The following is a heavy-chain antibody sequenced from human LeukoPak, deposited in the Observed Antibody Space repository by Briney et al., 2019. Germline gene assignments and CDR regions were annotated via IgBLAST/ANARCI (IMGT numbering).Heavy chain of an antibody. J-gene: IGHJ4*02. Sequence: ASVKVSCKASGYTFTSYAMNWVRQAPGQGLEWMGWINTNTGNPTYAQGFTGRFVFSLDTSVSTAYLQISSLKAEDTAVYYCASGPNTGYSSSWLDYWGQGTLVTVSS. V-gene: IGHV7-4-1*02. CDR1: GYTFTSYA. CDR3: ASGPNTGYSSSWLDY. D-gene: IGHD6-13*01. CDR2: INTNTGNP.